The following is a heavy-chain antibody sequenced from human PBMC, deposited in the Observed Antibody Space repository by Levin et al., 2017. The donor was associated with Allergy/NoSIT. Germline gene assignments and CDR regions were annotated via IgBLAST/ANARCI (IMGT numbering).Heavy chain of an antibody. CDR1: GYSFSSYW. CDR3: ARRMVPAARATIMDV. CDR2: IYPSDSDT. V-gene: IGHV5-51*01. Sequence: GESLKISCQGSGYSFSSYWIVWVRQMPGKGLEWMGIIYPSDSDTRYSPSFQGQVTISADKSVNTAYLQWSSLKASDTAIYYCARRMVPAARATIMDVWGPGTTVTVSS. J-gene: IGHJ6*02. D-gene: IGHD2-2*01.